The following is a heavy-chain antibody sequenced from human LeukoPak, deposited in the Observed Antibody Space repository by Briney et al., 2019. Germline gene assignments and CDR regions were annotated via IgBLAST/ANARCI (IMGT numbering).Heavy chain of an antibody. CDR3: ARDYYGSGSYGWFDP. D-gene: IGHD3-10*01. CDR2: ISSSSSHT. Sequence: GGSLRLSCAASGFTFSDYYMSWIRQAPGKGLEWVSYISSSSSHTNHADSVEGRFTISRDNAENSLHLQMNSLRAEDTAVYYCARDYYGSGSYGWFDPWGQGTLVTVSS. CDR1: GFTFSDYY. V-gene: IGHV3-11*06. J-gene: IGHJ5*02.